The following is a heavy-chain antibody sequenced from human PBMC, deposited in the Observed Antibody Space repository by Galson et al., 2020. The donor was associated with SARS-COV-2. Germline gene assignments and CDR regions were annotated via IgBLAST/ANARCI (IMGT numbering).Heavy chain of an antibody. J-gene: IGHJ6*02. V-gene: IGHV4-34*01. Sequence: SETLSLTCAVYGGSFSGYYWSWIRQPPGKGLEWIGEINHSGSTNYNPSLKSRVTISVDTSKNQFSLKLSSVTAADTAVYYCARGSIAAAGIGDYYYYGMDVWGQGTTVTVSS. D-gene: IGHD6-13*01. CDR1: GGSFSGYY. CDR2: INHSGST. CDR3: ARGSIAAAGIGDYYYYGMDV.